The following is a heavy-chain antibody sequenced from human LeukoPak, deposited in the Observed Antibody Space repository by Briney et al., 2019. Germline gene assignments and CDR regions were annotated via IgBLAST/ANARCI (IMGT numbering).Heavy chain of an antibody. V-gene: IGHV3-21*01. D-gene: IGHD3-22*01. J-gene: IGHJ5*02. CDR1: GFTFSSYS. CDR3: ARLDSSGYYFWFDP. CDR2: ISSSSSYI. Sequence: GGSLRLSCAASGFTFSSYSMNWVRQAPGKGLEWGSSISSSSSYIYYADSVKGRFTISRDNAKNSLYLQMNSLRAEDTAVYYCARLDSSGYYFWFDPWGQGTLVTVSS.